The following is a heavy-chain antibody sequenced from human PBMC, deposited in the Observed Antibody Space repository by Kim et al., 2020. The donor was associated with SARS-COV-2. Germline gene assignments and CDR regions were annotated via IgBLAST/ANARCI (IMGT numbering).Heavy chain of an antibody. CDR3: ARDMDPTVYDY. CDR1: GYTFKSYP. D-gene: IGHD4-4*01. CDR2: VNAANDET. V-gene: IGHV1-3*01. Sequence: ASVKVSCEAYGYTFKSYPIHWLRQAPGQRPEWMGWVNAANDETQYSQKFQGRVTITRDTSANTAYMELRRLTTKDTAIYYCARDMDPTVYDYWGQGTLVT. J-gene: IGHJ4*02.